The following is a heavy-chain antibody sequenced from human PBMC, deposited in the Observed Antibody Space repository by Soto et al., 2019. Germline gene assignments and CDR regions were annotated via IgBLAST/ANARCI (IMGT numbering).Heavy chain of an antibody. D-gene: IGHD5-12*01. Sequence: QVQLQESGPGLVKPSQTLSLTCTVSGGSISSGGYYWSWIRQHPGKGLEWIGYIYYSRSTYYNPAVKSRVSISVDTSKNQCSLKLSSVTAADTSVYYCAIDEGVGYDPRWFDPWGQGTLVTVSS. CDR1: GGSISSGGYY. V-gene: IGHV4-31*03. CDR2: IYYSRST. CDR3: AIDEGVGYDPRWFDP. J-gene: IGHJ5*02.